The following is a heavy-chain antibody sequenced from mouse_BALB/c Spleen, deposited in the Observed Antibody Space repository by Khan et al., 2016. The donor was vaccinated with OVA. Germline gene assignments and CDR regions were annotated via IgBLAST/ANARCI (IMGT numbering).Heavy chain of an antibody. CDR1: GYGFSNYL. V-gene: IGHV1-80*01. CDR3: ARSGYDYFAY. CDR2: IYPGDGNT. D-gene: IGHD2-14*01. Sequence: VQLQESGAELVRPGSSVKISCKASGYGFSNYLMNWVKQGPGQGLEWIGQIYPGDGNTNYNGKFKDKATLTVDKSYSTAYMQLSCLTSEDSAVYFCARSGYDYFAYWGQGTLVTVSA. J-gene: IGHJ3*01.